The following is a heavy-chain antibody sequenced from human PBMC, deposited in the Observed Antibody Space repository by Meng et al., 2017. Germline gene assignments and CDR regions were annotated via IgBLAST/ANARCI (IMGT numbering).Heavy chain of an antibody. V-gene: IGHV4-34*02. CDR3: AREIAVAAHYYWYFDL. Sequence: QVPLPQRGAGLLKPSATLSLTCAVYGGSFSGYYWSWIRQPPGKGLEWIGEINRSGSTNYNPSLKSRVTISVDTSKNQFSLKLNSVTAADTAVYYCAREIAVAAHYYWYFDLWGRGTLVTVSS. J-gene: IGHJ2*01. CDR2: INRSGST. D-gene: IGHD6-19*01. CDR1: GGSFSGYY.